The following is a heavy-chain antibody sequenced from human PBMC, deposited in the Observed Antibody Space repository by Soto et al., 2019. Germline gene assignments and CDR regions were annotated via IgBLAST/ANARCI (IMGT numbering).Heavy chain of an antibody. J-gene: IGHJ4*02. Sequence: EVQVVESGGGLIQPGGSLRLSCVVSGFTVSSTNYMSWVRQAPGKGLEWVSVIYSGGTTFYADSVKGRFTISRDNSKHTLYLQMNNLRPQDTAVYYCHAYGYWGQGTLVTVSS. D-gene: IGHD4-17*01. CDR3: HAYGY. CDR1: GFTVSSTNY. V-gene: IGHV3-53*01. CDR2: IYSGGTT.